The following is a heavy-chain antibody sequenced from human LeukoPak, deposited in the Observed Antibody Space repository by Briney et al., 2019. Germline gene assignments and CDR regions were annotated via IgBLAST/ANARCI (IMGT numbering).Heavy chain of an antibody. Sequence: GGSLRLSCAASGFTFSSYEMNWVRQAPGKGLEWVSAISGSGGSTYYADSVKGRFTISRDNSKNTLYLQMNSLRAEDTAVYYCAKASLRGYSYGDYFDYWGQGTLVTVSS. CDR1: GFTFSSYE. J-gene: IGHJ4*02. V-gene: IGHV3-23*01. D-gene: IGHD5-18*01. CDR2: ISGSGGST. CDR3: AKASLRGYSYGDYFDY.